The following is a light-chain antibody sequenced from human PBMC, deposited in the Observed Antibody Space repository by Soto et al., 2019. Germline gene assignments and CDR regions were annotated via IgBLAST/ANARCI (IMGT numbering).Light chain of an antibody. Sequence: DIQMTQSPSSLSAPVGDRVTITCRASQTISKRLNWFQQRPGKAPKLLIYDASTLESGVPSRFSGGGSGTDFTLTISSVQPEDFATYYCQQSLMTHLSFGPGTRVD. CDR3: QQSLMTHLS. CDR1: QTISKR. J-gene: IGKJ3*01. V-gene: IGKV1-39*01. CDR2: DAS.